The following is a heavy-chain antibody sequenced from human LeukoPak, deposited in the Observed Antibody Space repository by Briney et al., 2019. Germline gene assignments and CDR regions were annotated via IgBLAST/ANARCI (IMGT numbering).Heavy chain of an antibody. CDR2: IYSGGST. CDR3: AKGSDGDYDRGPFFDY. Sequence: PGGSLRLSCAASGFTVSSNYMSWVRQAPGKGLEWVSVIYSGGSTYYADSVKGRFTISRDNSKNTLYLQMNSLRAEDTAVYYCAKGSDGDYDRGPFFDYWGQGTLVTVSS. J-gene: IGHJ4*02. CDR1: GFTVSSNY. D-gene: IGHD4-17*01. V-gene: IGHV3-66*01.